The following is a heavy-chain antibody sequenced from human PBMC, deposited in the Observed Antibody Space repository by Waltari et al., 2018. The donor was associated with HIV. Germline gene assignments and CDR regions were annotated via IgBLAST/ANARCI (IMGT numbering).Heavy chain of an antibody. CDR1: GYTFTDYY. J-gene: IGHJ3*02. D-gene: IGHD3-10*01. CDR2: IYPKTGDT. Sequence: VQLVQSGVEVKTPGASVRVSCKTSGYTFTDYYIHWVRQAPGQGLEWMGWIYPKTGDTHYAQNFQGRVSMTRDTSMSTSYIELSRLKSDDTTVYYCARQMTFYGAFDMWGQGTMVAVTS. V-gene: IGHV1-2*02. CDR3: ARQMTFYGAFDM.